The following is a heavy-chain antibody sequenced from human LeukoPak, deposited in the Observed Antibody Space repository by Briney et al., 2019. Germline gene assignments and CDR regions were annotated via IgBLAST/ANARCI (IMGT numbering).Heavy chain of an antibody. J-gene: IGHJ4*02. CDR2: IKQDGTEK. CDR1: GFTFTTYW. V-gene: IGHV3-7*01. Sequence: GGSLRLSCTASGFTFTTYWMSWVRHPPGKGLEWVANIKQDGTEKYYVDSVKGRFTISRDNAKNSLYLQMNSLRVGDTAVYYCARLPELPGFGDYWGQGTLVTVSS. CDR3: ARLPELPGFGDY. D-gene: IGHD3-10*01.